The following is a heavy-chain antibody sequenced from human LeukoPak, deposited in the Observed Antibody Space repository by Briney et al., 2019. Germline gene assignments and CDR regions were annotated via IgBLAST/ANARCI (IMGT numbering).Heavy chain of an antibody. CDR1: GGSISSGSYY. CDR3: ARGLAAAAHDY. V-gene: IGHV4-61*02. D-gene: IGHD6-13*01. J-gene: IGHJ4*02. Sequence: SETLSLTCTVSGGSISSGSYYWSWIRQPAGKGLEWIGRIYTSGSTNYNPSLKSRVTISVDTSENQFSLKLSSVTAADTAVYYCARGLAAAAHDYWGQGTLVTVSS. CDR2: IYTSGST.